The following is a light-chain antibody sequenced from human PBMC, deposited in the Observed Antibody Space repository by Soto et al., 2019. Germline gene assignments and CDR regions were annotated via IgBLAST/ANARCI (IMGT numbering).Light chain of an antibody. J-gene: IGKJ4*01. V-gene: IGKV2-28*01. Sequence: DIVMTQSPLSLPVTPGEPASISCRSNQSLLHSNGYNYLDWYLQKPGQSPQLLIYLGSARASGVPDRFSGSGSGTDFTLKISRVEAEDVGIYYCLQALQTEYTCGGGTKGEIK. CDR3: LQALQTEYT. CDR1: QSLLHSNGYNY. CDR2: LGS.